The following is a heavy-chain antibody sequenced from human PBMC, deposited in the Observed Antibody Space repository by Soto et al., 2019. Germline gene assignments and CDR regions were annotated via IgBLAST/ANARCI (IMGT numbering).Heavy chain of an antibody. D-gene: IGHD1-26*01. J-gene: IGHJ4*02. Sequence: QVQLQESGPGLVKPSGTLSLTCTVSGGSMTSSNWWNWVRQSPGKGLEWIGEAHHSGRTNYNPSLKSRVTISVDKSKNHCSLKLSSVTAADTAVYYCARSEATGLDYWGQGPLVTVSS. CDR3: ARSEATGLDY. CDR1: GGSMTSSNW. V-gene: IGHV4-4*02. CDR2: AHHSGRT.